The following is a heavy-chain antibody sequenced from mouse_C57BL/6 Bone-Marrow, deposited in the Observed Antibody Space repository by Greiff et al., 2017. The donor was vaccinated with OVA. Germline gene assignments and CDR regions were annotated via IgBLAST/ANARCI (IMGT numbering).Heavy chain of an antibody. J-gene: IGHJ1*03. CDR3: VRLGLTGRYFDV. CDR2: IRSKSNNYAT. V-gene: IGHV10-1*01. D-gene: IGHD4-1*01. Sequence: EVQLVESGGGLVQPKGSLKLSCAASGFSFNTYAMNWVRQAPGKGLEWVARIRSKSNNYATYYADSVKDRFTISRDDSESMLYLQMNNLKTEDTAMYYCVRLGLTGRYFDVWGTGTTVTVSS. CDR1: GFSFNTYA.